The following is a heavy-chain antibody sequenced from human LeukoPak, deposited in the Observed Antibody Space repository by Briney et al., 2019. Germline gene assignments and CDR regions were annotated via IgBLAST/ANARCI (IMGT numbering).Heavy chain of an antibody. D-gene: IGHD3-3*01. V-gene: IGHV1-8*01. CDR3: ARGGGITIFGVPRGYMDV. CDR2: MNPNSGNT. CDR1: GYTFTSYD. J-gene: IGHJ6*03. Sequence: ASVKVSCKASGYTFTSYDINWVRQATGQGLEWMGWMNPNSGNTGYAQKFQGRVTITRNTSISTAYMELSSLRSEDTAVYYCARGGGITIFGVPRGYMDVWGKGTTVTVSS.